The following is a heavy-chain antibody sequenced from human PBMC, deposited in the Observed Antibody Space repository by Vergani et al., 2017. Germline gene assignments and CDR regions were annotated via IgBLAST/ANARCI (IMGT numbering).Heavy chain of an antibody. Sequence: QVQLVQSGAELKKPGASVSVSCKGSSHTFQTYGISWVRQAPGKGLEWMAWIRPYTGHTNYAQKFQDRVTLTADTSTNTAYMELRSLRSDDTAVYFCARVAPSNSEVTPTAFDVWGKGTMVTVSS. CDR3: ARVAPSNSEVTPTAFDV. V-gene: IGHV1-18*01. CDR1: SHTFQTYG. D-gene: IGHD1-1*01. J-gene: IGHJ3*01. CDR2: IRPYTGHT.